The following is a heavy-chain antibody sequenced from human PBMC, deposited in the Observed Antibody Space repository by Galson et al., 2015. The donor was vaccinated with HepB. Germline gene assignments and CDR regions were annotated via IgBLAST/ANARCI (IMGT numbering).Heavy chain of an antibody. J-gene: IGHJ4*02. CDR1: GFTFSSYG. CDR3: ARELYDGSAYYYYFDH. V-gene: IGHV3-30*03. CDR2: ISYDGSIK. D-gene: IGHD3-22*01. Sequence: SLRLSCAASGFTFSSYGMHWVRQAPGKGLEWVALISYDGSIKYSADSVKGRFTISRDNSKNMVYLQMNSLRPEDTAVFYCARELYDGSAYYYYFDHWGQGTLVTVSS.